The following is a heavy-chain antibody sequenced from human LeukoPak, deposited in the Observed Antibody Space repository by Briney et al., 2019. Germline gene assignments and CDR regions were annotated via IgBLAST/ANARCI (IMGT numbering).Heavy chain of an antibody. D-gene: IGHD3-22*01. V-gene: IGHV1-8*01. CDR2: MNPNSGNT. Sequence: GASVKVSCKASGYTFTSYDINWVRQATGQGLEWMGWMNPNSGNTGYAQKFQGRVTMTRNTSISTAYMELSSLRSEDTAVYYCAREGKLAGYYDSSDPYYYYMDVWGKGTTVTVSS. CDR1: GYTFTSYD. CDR3: AREGKLAGYYDSSDPYYYYMDV. J-gene: IGHJ6*03.